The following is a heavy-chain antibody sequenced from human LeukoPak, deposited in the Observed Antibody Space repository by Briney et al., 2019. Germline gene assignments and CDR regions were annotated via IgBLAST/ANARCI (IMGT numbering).Heavy chain of an antibody. CDR2: IHYSGST. V-gene: IGHV4-39*01. CDR3: ARLPYSHYSDSSGYFDH. CDR1: GGPISSSYC. J-gene: IGHJ4*02. D-gene: IGHD3-22*01. Sequence: SETLSLTCTVSGGPISSSYCWGWIRQTPGKGLEWIGSIHYSGSTYYNPSLKSRVTISVDTSGNQFSLKLRSVTAADTAVYYCARLPYSHYSDSSGYFDHWGQGTLFTVSS.